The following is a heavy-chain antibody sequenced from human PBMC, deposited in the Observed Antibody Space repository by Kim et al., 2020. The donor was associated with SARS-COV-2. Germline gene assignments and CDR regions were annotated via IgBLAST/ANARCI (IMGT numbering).Heavy chain of an antibody. Sequence: SVKVSCKVSGYTLAELSMHWVRQAPGKGLEWMGGFDPEDGETIYAQKFQGRVTMTEDTSTDTAYMELSSLRSEDTAVYYCAAVPLWARAYYYYGIDVWGQGTTVTVSS. CDR1: GYTLAELS. V-gene: IGHV1-24*01. CDR3: AAVPLWARAYYYYGIDV. CDR2: FDPEDGET. D-gene: IGHD3-16*01. J-gene: IGHJ6*02.